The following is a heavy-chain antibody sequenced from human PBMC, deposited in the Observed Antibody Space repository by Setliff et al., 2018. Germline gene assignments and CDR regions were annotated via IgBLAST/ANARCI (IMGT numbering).Heavy chain of an antibody. V-gene: IGHV3-48*01. J-gene: IGHJ6*03. Sequence: PGGSLRLSCAASGFTFSSDSMNWVRQAPGKGLEWVSYISSSSSTIYYADSVKGRFTISRDNAKNSLYLQMNSLRAEDTAVYYCARVEGVPAPYYMDVWGKGATVTVSS. D-gene: IGHD2-2*01. CDR1: GFTFSSDS. CDR3: ARVEGVPAPYYMDV. CDR2: ISSSSSTI.